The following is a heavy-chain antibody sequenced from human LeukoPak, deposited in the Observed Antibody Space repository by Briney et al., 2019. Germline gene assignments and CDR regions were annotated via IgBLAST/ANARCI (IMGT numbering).Heavy chain of an antibody. Sequence: ASVKVSCKASGYTFGAYYMYWVRQAPGQGLEWMGWISPYNGNTKYLQKLQGRVTMTTDTSTSTAYMEVRSLRSDDTAVYYCAREESIGSYQFLHDYWGQGTLVTVSS. D-gene: IGHD1-26*01. CDR1: GYTFGAYY. J-gene: IGHJ4*02. V-gene: IGHV1-18*04. CDR3: AREESIGSYQFLHDY. CDR2: ISPYNGNT.